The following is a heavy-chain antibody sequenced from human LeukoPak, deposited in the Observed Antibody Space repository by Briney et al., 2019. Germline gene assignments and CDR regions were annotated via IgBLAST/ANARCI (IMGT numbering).Heavy chain of an antibody. CDR1: GYTFTGYY. D-gene: IGHD7-27*01. CDR2: INPNSGGT. CDR3: ARAQLGMDFDY. J-gene: IGHJ4*02. Sequence: ASVKVSCTTSGYTFTGYYMHWVRQAPGQGLEWMGWINPNSGGTNYAQKFQGRVTMTTDTSTSTAYMELRSLRSDDTAVYYCARAQLGMDFDYWGQGTLVTVSS. V-gene: IGHV1-2*02.